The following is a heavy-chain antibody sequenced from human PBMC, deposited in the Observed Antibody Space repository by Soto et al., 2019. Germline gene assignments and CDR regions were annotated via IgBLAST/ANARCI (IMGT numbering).Heavy chain of an antibody. CDR1: GFTFSSYA. CDR3: ARGPSSGYYPSAIFDY. J-gene: IGHJ4*02. CDR2: ISYDGSNK. D-gene: IGHD3-22*01. V-gene: IGHV3-30-3*01. Sequence: GGSLRLSCAASGFTFSSYAMHWVRQAPGKGLEWVAVISYDGSNKYYADSVKGRFTISRDNSKNTLYLQMNSRRAEDTAVYSCARGPSSGYYPSAIFDYWGQGTLVTVSS.